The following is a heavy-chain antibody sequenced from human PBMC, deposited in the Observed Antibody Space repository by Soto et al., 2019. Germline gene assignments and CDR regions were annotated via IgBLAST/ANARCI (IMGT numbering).Heavy chain of an antibody. CDR2: ISSSSSYI. J-gene: IGHJ5*02. CDR3: ARARTAAAPNNWFDP. CDR1: GFTFSSYS. D-gene: IGHD6-13*01. Sequence: EVQLVESGGGLVQPGGSLRLSCVASGFTFSSYSMNWVRQAPGKGLEWVSSISSSSSYIYYADSVKGRFTISRDNAKNSLYLQMNSLRAEDTAVYYCARARTAAAPNNWFDPWGQGTLVTVSS. V-gene: IGHV3-21*01.